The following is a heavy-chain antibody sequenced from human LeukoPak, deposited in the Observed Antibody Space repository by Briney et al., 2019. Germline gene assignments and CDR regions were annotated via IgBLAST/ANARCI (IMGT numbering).Heavy chain of an antibody. CDR3: AKSSPPPLRY. CDR1: GFTFDDYA. J-gene: IGHJ4*02. Sequence: GGSLRLSCAASGFTFDDYAMHWVRQAPGKGLEWVSGISWNSGTIYYADSVKGRFTISRDNSKNTLYLQMNSLRAEDTAVYYCAKSSPPPLRYWGQGTLVTVSS. V-gene: IGHV3-9*01. CDR2: ISWNSGTI.